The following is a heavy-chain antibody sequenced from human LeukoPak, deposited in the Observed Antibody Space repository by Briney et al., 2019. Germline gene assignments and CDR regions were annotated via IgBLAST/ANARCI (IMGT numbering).Heavy chain of an antibody. J-gene: IGHJ5*02. CDR2: IYHSGST. V-gene: IGHV4-30-2*01. Sequence: SQTLSLTCAVSGGSISSGGYSWSWIRQPPGKGLEWIGYIYHSGSTYYNPSLKSRVTISVDRSKNQFSLKLSSVTAADTAVYYCARDIGGTYCSGGSCYSEFGWFDPWGQGTLVTVSS. D-gene: IGHD2-15*01. CDR1: GGSISSGGYS. CDR3: ARDIGGTYCSGGSCYSEFGWFDP.